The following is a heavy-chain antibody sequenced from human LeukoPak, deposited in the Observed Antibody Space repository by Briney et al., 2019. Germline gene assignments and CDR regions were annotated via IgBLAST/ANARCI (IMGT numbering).Heavy chain of an antibody. V-gene: IGHV3-23*01. CDR1: GFTLSSYS. J-gene: IGHJ1*01. D-gene: IGHD3-22*01. CDR2: ISGSGGST. CDR3: AKAAIQNSSGYKSGQH. Sequence: GGSLRLSCAASGFTLSSYSMSWVRQAPGKGLEWVSAISGSGGSTYYADSVKGRFTISRDNSKNTLYLQMNSLRAEDTAVYYCAKAAIQNSSGYKSGQHCGQGTLVTVSS.